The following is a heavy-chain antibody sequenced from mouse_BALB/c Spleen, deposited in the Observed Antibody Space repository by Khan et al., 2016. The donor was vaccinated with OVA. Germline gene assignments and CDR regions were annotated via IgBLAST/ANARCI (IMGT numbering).Heavy chain of an antibody. CDR2: IGYSGST. CDR1: GYSITSDYA. Sequence: EVQLQESGPGLVKPSQSLSLTCTVTGYSITSDYAWNWIRQFPGNKLEWMGYIGYSGSTSYNPSLKSRISITRDTSKNQLFLQLNSVTTEDTATYYCARLGPGFAYWGQGTLVTVSA. J-gene: IGHJ3*01. D-gene: IGHD4-1*01. V-gene: IGHV3-2*02. CDR3: ARLGPGFAY.